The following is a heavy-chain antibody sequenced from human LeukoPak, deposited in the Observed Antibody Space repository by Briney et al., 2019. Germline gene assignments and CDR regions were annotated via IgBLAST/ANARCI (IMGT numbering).Heavy chain of an antibody. J-gene: IGHJ4*02. CDR3: ARDLTGFNYGPFDY. CDR2: VSYDGNYE. D-gene: IGHD5-18*01. Sequence: PGGSLRLSCAASGFNVNVYSIHWVRQAPGKGLEWITVVSYDGNYEYYADFVKDRFTVSRDYSKNTVFLQMNSLRAEDTAVYYCARDLTGFNYGPFDYWGQGTLVTVSS. V-gene: IGHV3-30*03. CDR1: GFNVNVYS.